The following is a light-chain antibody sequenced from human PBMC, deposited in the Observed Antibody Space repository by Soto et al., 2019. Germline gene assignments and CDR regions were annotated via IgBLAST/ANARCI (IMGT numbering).Light chain of an antibody. CDR2: DVT. V-gene: IGLV2-11*01. J-gene: IGLJ2*01. CDR1: SSDVGGYNY. Sequence: QSVLTQPRSVSGSPGQSVTISCTGTSSDVGGYNYVSWYQQHPGKAPKLIIYDVTKRPSGVPDRFFGSKSDNTASLTISGLQAEDEADYYCCSFAGDYTLGFFGGGTKLTVL. CDR3: CSFAGDYTLGF.